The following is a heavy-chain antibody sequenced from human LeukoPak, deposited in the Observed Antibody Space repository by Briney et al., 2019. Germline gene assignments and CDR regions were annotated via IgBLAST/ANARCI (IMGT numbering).Heavy chain of an antibody. CDR3: ARGRRSSGWYIDY. Sequence: ASVSLSCKASGYTFTSYDINWVRQATGQGLEWMGWMNHNSGNTGYAQKFQGRVTMTRNTSISTAYIELSSLRSEDTAVYYCARGRRSSGWYIDYWGQGTLVTVSS. D-gene: IGHD6-19*01. V-gene: IGHV1-8*01. J-gene: IGHJ4*02. CDR1: GYTFTSYD. CDR2: MNHNSGNT.